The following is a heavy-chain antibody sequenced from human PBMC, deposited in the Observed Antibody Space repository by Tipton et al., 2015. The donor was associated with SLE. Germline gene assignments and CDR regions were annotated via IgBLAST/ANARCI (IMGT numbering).Heavy chain of an antibody. CDR3: ARDHGAGSFDY. D-gene: IGHD6-19*01. CDR2: IYTSGST. V-gene: IGHV4-4*09. J-gene: IGHJ4*02. CDR1: GGSFSGYY. Sequence: PGLVKPSETLSLTCAVYGGSFSGYYWSWIRQPPGKGLEWIGYIYTSGSTNYNPSLKSRVTISVDTSKNQFSLRLSSVTAADTAVYYCARDHGAGSFDYWGQGTLVTVSS.